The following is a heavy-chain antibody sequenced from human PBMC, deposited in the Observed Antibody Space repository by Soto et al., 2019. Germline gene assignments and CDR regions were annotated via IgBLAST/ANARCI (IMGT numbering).Heavy chain of an antibody. CDR1: GFAVRDHD. V-gene: IGHV3-53*01. CDR2: FKTDGGS. CDR3: ARTLRGHGANFDR. J-gene: IGHJ4*02. Sequence: PGGSLRLSCAATGFAVRDHDLTWVRQAQGKGLEWVSLFKTDGGSLYADSVKGRFSVSRDIASNSLYLQMNSLRVEDTALYFCARTLRGHGANFDRWGQGTLVTVSS. D-gene: IGHD4-17*01.